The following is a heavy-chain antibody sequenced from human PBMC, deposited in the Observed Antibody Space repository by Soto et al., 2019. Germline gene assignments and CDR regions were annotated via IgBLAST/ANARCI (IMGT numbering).Heavy chain of an antibody. CDR1: GFTFSSYS. CDR3: AKDQGDIRVVVVAATLGAFDI. V-gene: IGHV3-21*04. J-gene: IGHJ3*02. CDR2: ISSSSSYI. Sequence: GGSLRLSCAASGFTFSSYSMNWVRQAPGKGLEWVSSISSSSSYIYYADSVKGRFTISRDNAKNSLYLQMNSLRAEDTAVYYCAKDQGDIRVVVVAATLGAFDIWGQGTMVTVSS. D-gene: IGHD2-15*01.